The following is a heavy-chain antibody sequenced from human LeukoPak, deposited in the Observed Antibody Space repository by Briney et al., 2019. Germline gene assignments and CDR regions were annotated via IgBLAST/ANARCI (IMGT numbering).Heavy chain of an antibody. Sequence: SETLSLTCAVSGGSISSGGYSWSWIRQPPGKGLEWIGYIYYSGSTNYNPSLKSRVTISVDTSKNQFSLKLSSVTAADTAVYYCASSSGVYSSSWYRAFDIWGQGTMVTVSS. D-gene: IGHD6-13*01. CDR3: ASSSGVYSSSWYRAFDI. V-gene: IGHV4-61*08. CDR1: GGSISSGGYS. CDR2: IYYSGST. J-gene: IGHJ3*02.